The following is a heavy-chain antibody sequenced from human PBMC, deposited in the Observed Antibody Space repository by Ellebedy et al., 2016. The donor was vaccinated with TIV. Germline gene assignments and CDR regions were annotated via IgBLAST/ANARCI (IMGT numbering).Heavy chain of an antibody. CDR2: IDPTDSYT. Sequence: GGSLRLSCKGSGYSFTNYWISWVRQMPGKGLEWMGKIDPTDSYTNYSPSFQGHVTISADKSISTAYLQWRGLKASDTAMYYCTRRTSSGYDYWGQGTLVTVSS. J-gene: IGHJ4*02. D-gene: IGHD6-19*01. V-gene: IGHV5-10-1*01. CDR1: GYSFTNYW. CDR3: TRRTSSGYDY.